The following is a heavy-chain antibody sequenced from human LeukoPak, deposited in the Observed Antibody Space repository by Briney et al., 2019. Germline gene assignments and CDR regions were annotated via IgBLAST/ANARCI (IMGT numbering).Heavy chain of an antibody. CDR1: GFTFNNYA. Sequence: GGSLRLSCAASGFTFNNYAMSWVRQAPGKGLEWVSSLSGRDGNTYSADSVKGRFTISRENPKKTPYLQMNSLRAEDTAGYYCARDLRSSGYYAFDYWGQGTLVTVSS. J-gene: IGHJ4*02. CDR2: LSGRDGNT. V-gene: IGHV3-23*01. CDR3: ARDLRSSGYYAFDY. D-gene: IGHD3-22*01.